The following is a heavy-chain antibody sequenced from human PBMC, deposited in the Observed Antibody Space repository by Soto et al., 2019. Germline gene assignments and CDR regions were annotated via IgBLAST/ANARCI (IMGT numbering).Heavy chain of an antibody. D-gene: IGHD3-3*01. CDR1: GFTFSSYS. CDR2: ISSSSSYI. CDR3: ARSIFGVVIIPHDAFDI. Sequence: GSLRLSCAASGFTFSSYSMNWVRQAPGKGLEWVSSISSSSSYIYYADSVKGRFTISRDNAKNSLYLQMNSLRAEDTAVYYCARSIFGVVIIPHDAFDIWGRGTMVTVSS. V-gene: IGHV3-21*01. J-gene: IGHJ3*02.